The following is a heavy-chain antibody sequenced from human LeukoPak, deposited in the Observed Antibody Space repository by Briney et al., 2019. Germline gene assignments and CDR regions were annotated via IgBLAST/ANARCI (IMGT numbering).Heavy chain of an antibody. J-gene: IGHJ4*02. V-gene: IGHV3-23*01. CDR3: AKGRATFGVDANDY. D-gene: IGHD3-3*01. Sequence: GVSLRLSCAASGFSFSTYAMAWVRQAPGKGLEWVSALNGRGINTYYADSVKGRFTISRDNSKNTLYLQMNSLRAEDTAVYYCAKGRATFGVDANDYWGQGTLVTVSS. CDR2: LNGRGINT. CDR1: GFSFSTYA.